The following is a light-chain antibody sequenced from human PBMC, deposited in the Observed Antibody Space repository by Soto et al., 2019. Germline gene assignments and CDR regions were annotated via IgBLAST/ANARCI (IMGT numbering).Light chain of an antibody. CDR1: QDVDTW. CDR3: QQANSIPRT. Sequence: IRITQSPSSLSASTGDRVTITCRASQDVDTWLDWYKQKPGKAPKLLIYAVSSLQSGVPSRFSGSGSGTDVTLTISTLQPEDFPTYNCQQANSIPRTFGQGPRWIS. V-gene: IGKV1-12*01. J-gene: IGKJ1*01. CDR2: AVS.